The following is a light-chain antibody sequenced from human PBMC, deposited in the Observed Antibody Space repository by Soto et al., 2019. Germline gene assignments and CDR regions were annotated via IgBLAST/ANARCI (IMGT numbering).Light chain of an antibody. V-gene: IGLV3-21*02. CDR1: NIGTYS. J-gene: IGLJ2*01. CDR3: QVWDSSSDHVV. CDR2: DDR. Sequence: SYELTQPPSVSVAPGQTATITCGGNNIGTYSLYWYQQRPGQAPVLVVYDDRDRPSGIPERFSGSNSGNTATLTISRVEAGDEADYYCQVWDSSSDHVVFGGGTKVTVL.